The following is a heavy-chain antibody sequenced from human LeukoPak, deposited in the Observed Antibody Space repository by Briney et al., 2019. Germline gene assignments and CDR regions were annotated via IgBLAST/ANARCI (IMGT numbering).Heavy chain of an antibody. D-gene: IGHD2-8*01. Sequence: GESLRISCKGSGYRFTSYWISWVRQMPGKGLEWMGRIDPSDSYTNYSPSFQGHLTISADKSISTAYLQWSSLKASDTAMYYCARHQLLGPCFKGVCSDAFDIWDQGTMVTVSS. CDR1: GYRFTSYW. V-gene: IGHV5-10-1*01. CDR2: IDPSDSYT. J-gene: IGHJ3*02. CDR3: ARHQLLGPCFKGVCSDAFDI.